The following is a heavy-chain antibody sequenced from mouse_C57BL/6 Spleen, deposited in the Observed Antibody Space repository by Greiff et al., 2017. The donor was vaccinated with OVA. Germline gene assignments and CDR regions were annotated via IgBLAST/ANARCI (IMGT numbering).Heavy chain of an antibody. CDR1: GYTFTSYW. J-gene: IGHJ1*03. D-gene: IGHD2-4*01. CDR3: TGPFYYDYDGRYFDV. CDR2: IYPGNSDT. Sequence: VQLKQSGTVLARPGASVKMSCKTSGYTFTSYWMHWVKQRPGQGLEWIGAIYPGNSDTSYNQKFKGKAKLTAVTSASTAYMELSSLTNEDSAVYYCTGPFYYDYDGRYFDVWGTGTTVTVSS. V-gene: IGHV1-5*01.